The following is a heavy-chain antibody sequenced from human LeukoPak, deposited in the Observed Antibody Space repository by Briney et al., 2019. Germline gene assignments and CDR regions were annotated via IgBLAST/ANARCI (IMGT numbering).Heavy chain of an antibody. CDR1: GFTFSNYA. J-gene: IGHJ5*02. CDR3: AREESARRIHALHP. D-gene: IGHD2-15*01. CDR2: ISYDGRDE. V-gene: IGHV3-30*04. Sequence: AGGSLRLSCETSGFTFSNYAMHWVRQAPGKGLERVAVISYDGRDEEYADSVGGRFSISRDRSKNTLYLQMNSLRAEDSAVYYCAREESARRIHALHPWGQGTLVTVSA.